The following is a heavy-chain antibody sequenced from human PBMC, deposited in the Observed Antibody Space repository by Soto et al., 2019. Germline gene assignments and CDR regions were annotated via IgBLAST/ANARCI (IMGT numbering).Heavy chain of an antibody. CDR3: AREDYKVGGYHVLGAFDT. J-gene: IGHJ3*02. Sequence: QVQLVESGGGVVQPGTSLRLSCAASGFTFSGFAMHWIRQAPGQGLEWVAVMSSDGALVFYANSMKGRFTISRDNSKNTLDLHSDSQTSEDTAVYFCAREDYKVGGYHVLGAFDTGGRGTMVTVSS. CDR2: MSSDGALV. V-gene: IGHV3-30*04. D-gene: IGHD3-16*01. CDR1: GFTFSGFA.